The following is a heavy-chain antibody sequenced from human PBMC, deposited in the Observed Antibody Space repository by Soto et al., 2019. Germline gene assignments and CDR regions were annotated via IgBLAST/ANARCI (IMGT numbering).Heavy chain of an antibody. Sequence: QVQQVESGGGVVQPGRSLRLSCAASGFTFSSYGKHWVRQAPGKGLEWVAVISYDGSNKYYADSVKGRFTISRDNSKNTLYLQMNSLRGEDTAVYYCAKDRDIVVVVAATVFDYRGQGTLVTVSS. CDR2: ISYDGSNK. V-gene: IGHV3-30*18. D-gene: IGHD2-15*01. J-gene: IGHJ4*02. CDR1: GFTFSSYG. CDR3: AKDRDIVVVVAATVFDY.